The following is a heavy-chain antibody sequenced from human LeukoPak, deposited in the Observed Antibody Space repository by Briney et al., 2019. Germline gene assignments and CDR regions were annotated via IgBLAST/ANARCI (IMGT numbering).Heavy chain of an antibody. CDR2: ISSSGSTI. D-gene: IGHD4-17*01. CDR1: GFTFSDYY. V-gene: IGHV3-11*01. CDR3: ARVVDHDYGDYYLDY. Sequence: GGSLRLSCAASGFTFSDYYMSWIRQAPGKGLEWVSYISSSGSTIYYADSVKGRLTISRDNSKNTLYFQMNSLRAEDTAVYYCARVVDHDYGDYYLDYWGQGTLVTVSS. J-gene: IGHJ4*02.